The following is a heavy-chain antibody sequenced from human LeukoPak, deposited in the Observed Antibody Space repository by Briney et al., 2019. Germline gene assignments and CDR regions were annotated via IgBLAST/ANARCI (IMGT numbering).Heavy chain of an antibody. J-gene: IGHJ6*02. CDR2: IIPIFGTE. V-gene: IGHV1-69*13. CDR1: GGTFSSYA. D-gene: IGHD2-15*01. CDR3: ASRYCSGGSCYSDYYYYGMDV. Sequence: GASVTVSCKASGGTFSSYAISWVRQAPGQGIEWMGGIIPIFGTENYAQKFQGSVTITPDQPTSTAYMELSSLRSEHTAVYSCASRYCSGGSCYSDYYYYGMDVWGQGTTVTVSS.